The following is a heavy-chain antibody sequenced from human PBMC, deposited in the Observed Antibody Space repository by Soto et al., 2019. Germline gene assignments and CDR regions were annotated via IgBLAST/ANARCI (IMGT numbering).Heavy chain of an antibody. J-gene: IGHJ5*02. CDR2: IYYSGST. D-gene: IGHD6-19*01. V-gene: IGHV4-39*01. CDR3: ARRVAVAGINWFDP. CDR1: GGSISSSSYY. Sequence: QLQLQESGPGLVKPSETPSLTCTVSGGSISSSSYYWGWIRQPPGKGLEWIGSIYYSGSTYYNPSLKSRVTISVDTSKNQFSLKLSSVTAADTAVYYCARRVAVAGINWFDPWGQGTLVTVSS.